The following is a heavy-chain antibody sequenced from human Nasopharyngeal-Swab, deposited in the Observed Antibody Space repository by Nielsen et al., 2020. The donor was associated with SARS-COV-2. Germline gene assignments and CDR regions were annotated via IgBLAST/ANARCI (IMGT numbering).Heavy chain of an antibody. D-gene: IGHD3-10*01. CDR3: ARGKSNSRVVRGYFDY. V-gene: IGHV4-59*01. J-gene: IGHJ4*02. Sequence: WIRQPTGKGLEWIGYLYYIVITPYPPSLKSPPPISVDTSKNQFSLKLSSVTAADTAVYYCARGKSNSRVVRGYFDYWGQGTLVTVSS. CDR2: LYYIVIT.